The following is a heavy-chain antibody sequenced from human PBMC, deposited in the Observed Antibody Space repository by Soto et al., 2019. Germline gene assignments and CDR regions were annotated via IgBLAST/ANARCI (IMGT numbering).Heavy chain of an antibody. D-gene: IGHD2-15*01. J-gene: IGHJ3*02. Sequence: ASVNVSCKASGYTFTSYGISWVRQAPGQGLEWMGWISAYNGNTNYSQKFQGRVTITRDTSASTAYMELSSLRSEDTAVYYCARREVVVAATDAFDIWGQGTMVTVSS. V-gene: IGHV1-18*01. CDR1: GYTFTSYG. CDR3: ARREVVVAATDAFDI. CDR2: ISAYNGNT.